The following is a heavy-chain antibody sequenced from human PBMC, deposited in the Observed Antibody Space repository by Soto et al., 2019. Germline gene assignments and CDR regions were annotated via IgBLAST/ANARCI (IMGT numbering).Heavy chain of an antibody. Sequence: SETLSLTCAVSGGSFTSNNWWTWVRQPPGQGLGWIGEIYRTGSTNYNPSLKSRVTISLDKSENQFSLKVTSLTAADTAVYYCARRDPGTSVDYWGQGTLVTVSS. CDR1: GGSFTSNNW. CDR3: ARRDPGTSVDY. V-gene: IGHV4-4*02. D-gene: IGHD1-7*01. J-gene: IGHJ4*02. CDR2: IYRTGST.